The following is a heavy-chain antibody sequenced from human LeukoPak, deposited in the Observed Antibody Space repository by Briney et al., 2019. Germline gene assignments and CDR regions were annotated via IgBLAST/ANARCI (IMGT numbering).Heavy chain of an antibody. CDR3: ARLGSSGYDILTGYYLFDY. D-gene: IGHD3-9*01. CDR2: ISAYNGNT. J-gene: IGHJ4*02. Sequence: ASVKVSCKASGYTFTSYGISWVRQAPGQGLEWMGWISAYNGNTNYAQKLQGRVTMTTDTSTSTAYIELRSLRSDDTAVYYCARLGSSGYDILTGYYLFDYWGQGTLVTVSS. CDR1: GYTFTSYG. V-gene: IGHV1-18*01.